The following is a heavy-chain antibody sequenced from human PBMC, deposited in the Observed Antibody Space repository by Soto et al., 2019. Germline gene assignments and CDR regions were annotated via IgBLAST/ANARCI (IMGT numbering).Heavy chain of an antibody. CDR2: IDAGNGNT. CDR1: GYSFTYYA. CDR3: ARGVGQFDY. J-gene: IGHJ4*02. Sequence: ASVKVSCKASGYSFTYYAIHWVRQAPGQRLEWMGWIDAGNGNTKYSQKFQGRVTITRDTSASTAYVELSSPRSEDTAVYFCARGVGQFDYWGQGTLVTVSS. V-gene: IGHV1-3*01. D-gene: IGHD3-10*01.